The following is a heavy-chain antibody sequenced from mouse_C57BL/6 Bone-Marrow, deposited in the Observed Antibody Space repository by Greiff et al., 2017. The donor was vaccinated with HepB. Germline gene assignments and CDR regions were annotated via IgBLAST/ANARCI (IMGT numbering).Heavy chain of an antibody. CDR3: ARSGNYFYFDY. V-gene: IGHV1-64*01. CDR2: IHPNSGST. CDR1: GYTFTSYW. D-gene: IGHD2-1*01. Sequence: VKLQQPGAELVKPGASVKLSCKASGYTFTSYWMHWVKQRPGQGLEWIGMIHPNSGSTNYNEKFKSKATLTVDKSSSTAYMQLSSLTSEDSAVYYCARSGNYFYFDYWGQGTTLTVSS. J-gene: IGHJ2*01.